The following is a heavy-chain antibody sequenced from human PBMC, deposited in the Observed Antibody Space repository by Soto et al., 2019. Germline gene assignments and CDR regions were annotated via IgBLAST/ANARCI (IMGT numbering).Heavy chain of an antibody. V-gene: IGHV1-18*03. CDR3: ARGVGSCFYYNQYNWFYP. J-gene: IGHJ5*02. D-gene: IGHD3-10*01. CDR1: GYTFTNYG. Sequence: ASVKVSCKASGYTFTNYGISWVRQAPGQGLEWMGWISAYNGNTKYAQKLQGRVTMTTDTSTSTAYMELRSLRSDDMAVYYCARGVGSCFYYNQYNWFYPFGQGALVTVSS. CDR2: ISAYNGNT.